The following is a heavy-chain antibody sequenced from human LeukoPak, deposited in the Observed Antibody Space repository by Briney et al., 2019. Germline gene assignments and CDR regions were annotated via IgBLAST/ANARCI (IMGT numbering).Heavy chain of an antibody. D-gene: IGHD2-2*01. V-gene: IGHV3-11*04. Sequence: GGSLRLSCAASGFTFSDYYMSWLRQAPGKGLEWVSYISSSGSTIYYADSVKGRFTISRDNAKNSLYLQMNSLRADDTAVYYCARVVTAAWDGFDPWGQGTLVTVSS. CDR3: ARVVTAAWDGFDP. J-gene: IGHJ5*02. CDR1: GFTFSDYY. CDR2: ISSSGSTI.